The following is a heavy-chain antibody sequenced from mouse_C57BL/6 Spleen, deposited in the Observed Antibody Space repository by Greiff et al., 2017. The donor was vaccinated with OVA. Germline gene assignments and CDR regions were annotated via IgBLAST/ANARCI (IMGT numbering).Heavy chain of an antibody. D-gene: IGHD2-14*01. J-gene: IGHJ1*03. V-gene: IGHV1-26*01. CDR3: ARARYGV. Sequence: EVQLQQSGPELVKPEASVKISCKASGYTFTDYYMNWVKQSHGKSLEWIGDINPNNGGTSYNQKFKGKATLTVDKSSSTAYMELRSLTSEDSAVYYCARARYGVWGTGTTVTVSS. CDR2: INPNNGGT. CDR1: GYTFTDYY.